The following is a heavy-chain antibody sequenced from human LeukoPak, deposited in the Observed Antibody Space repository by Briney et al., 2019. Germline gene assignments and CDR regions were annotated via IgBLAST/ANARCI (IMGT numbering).Heavy chain of an antibody. CDR2: FDPEDGET. D-gene: IGHD4-23*01. J-gene: IGHJ4*02. Sequence: ASVKVSCKVSGYTLTELSMHWVRQAPGKGLEWMGGFDPEDGETIYAQKIQGRATMTEDTSTDTAYMELSSLRSEDTAVYYCAAMYGGNWNPFDYWGQGTLVTVSS. CDR1: GYTLTELS. V-gene: IGHV1-24*01. CDR3: AAMYGGNWNPFDY.